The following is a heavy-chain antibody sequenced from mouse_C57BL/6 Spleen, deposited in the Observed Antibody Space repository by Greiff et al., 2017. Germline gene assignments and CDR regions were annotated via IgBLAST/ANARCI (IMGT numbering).Heavy chain of an antibody. CDR2: IYPDSGST. J-gene: IGHJ4*01. CDR1: GYTFTSYW. D-gene: IGHD1-1*01. Sequence: QVQLQQPGAVLVKPGASVKLSCKTSGYTFTSYWMHWVKQRPGQGLEWIGIIYPDSGSTNYNEKFKSKATLTVEKSSSTAYMQLSSLTAEDSAVDYCARGGKFITTVEDYWGQGTSVTVSS. V-gene: IGHV1-64*01. CDR3: ARGGKFITTVEDY.